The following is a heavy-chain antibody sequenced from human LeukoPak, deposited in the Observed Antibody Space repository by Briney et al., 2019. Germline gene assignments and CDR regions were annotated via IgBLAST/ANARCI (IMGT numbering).Heavy chain of an antibody. V-gene: IGHV1-8*01. J-gene: IGHJ5*02. D-gene: IGHD3-3*01. CDR2: MNPNSGNT. Sequence: GASVKVSCKASGYTFTSYDINWVRQATGQGLEWMGWMNPNSGNTGYAQKFQGRVTMTRNTSISTAYMELSSLRSEDTAVYYCARSPIFGVVIQEKGRIPKGGWFDPWGQGTLVTVSS. CDR1: GYTFTSYD. CDR3: ARSPIFGVVIQEKGRIPKGGWFDP.